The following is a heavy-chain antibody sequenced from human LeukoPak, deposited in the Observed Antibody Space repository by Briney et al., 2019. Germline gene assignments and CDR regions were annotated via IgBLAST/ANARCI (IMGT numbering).Heavy chain of an antibody. CDR1: GYTFTSYG. CDR3: ARGHTYYDFWSGLIEYYFDY. CDR2: ISAYNGNT. V-gene: IGHV1-18*01. J-gene: IGHJ4*02. D-gene: IGHD3-3*01. Sequence: ASVKVSCKASGYTFTSYGISWVRQAPGQGLEWMGWISAYNGNTNYAQKLQGRVTMTTDTSTSTAYMELRSLGSDDTAVYYCARGHTYYDFWSGLIEYYFDYWGQGTLVTVSS.